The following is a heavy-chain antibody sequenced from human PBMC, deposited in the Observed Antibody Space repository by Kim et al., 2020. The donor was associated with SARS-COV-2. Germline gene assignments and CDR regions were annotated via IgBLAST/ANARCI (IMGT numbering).Heavy chain of an antibody. CDR3: ARDRDEWGSGAFDI. CDR1: GGSISSYY. CDR2: IYYSGST. J-gene: IGHJ3*02. V-gene: IGHV4-59*13. Sequence: SETLSLTCTVSGGSISSYYWSWIRQPPGKGLEWIGYIYYSGSTNYNPSLKSRVTISVDTSKNQFSLKLSSVTAADTAVYYCARDRDEWGSGAFDIWGQGTMVTVSS. D-gene: IGHD1-26*01.